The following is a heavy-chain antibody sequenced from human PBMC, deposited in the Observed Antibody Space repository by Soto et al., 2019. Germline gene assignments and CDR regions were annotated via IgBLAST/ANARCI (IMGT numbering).Heavy chain of an antibody. J-gene: IGHJ6*02. Sequence: GGSLRLSCAASGFTFSNAGMSWVRQAPGKGREWVGRIKSKTDGGTTDYAAPVKARFTISRDDSKNTLYLQMNSLKPEDTAVYYCTTDCSRSWSYYGMDVWGQGTTVTVSS. CDR3: TTDCSRSWSYYGMDV. D-gene: IGHD2-15*01. V-gene: IGHV3-15*01. CDR1: GFTFSNAG. CDR2: IKSKTDGGTT.